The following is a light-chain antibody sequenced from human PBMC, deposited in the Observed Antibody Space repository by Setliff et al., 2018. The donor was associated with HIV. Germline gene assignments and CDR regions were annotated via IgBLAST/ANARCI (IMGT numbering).Light chain of an antibody. V-gene: IGLV2-14*03. CDR3: SSYTTNTDV. CDR1: TSDVGGFTY. Sequence: QSALTQSASVSGSPGQSITISCTAATSDVGGFTYVSWYQQHPGKAPKLMIYDVTHRPSGVSNRFSGSKSGNTASLTISGLQAEDEADYYCSSYTTNTDVFGGGTKVTVL. J-gene: IGLJ3*02. CDR2: DVT.